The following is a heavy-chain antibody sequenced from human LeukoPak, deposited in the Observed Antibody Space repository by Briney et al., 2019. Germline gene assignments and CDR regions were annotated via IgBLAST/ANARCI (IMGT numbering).Heavy chain of an antibody. CDR2: INPNSGGT. CDR1: GYTFTGYY. D-gene: IGHD3-22*01. CDR3: AVGSDYYDSSQFDY. Sequence: ASVKVSCKASGYTFTGYYMHWVRQAPGQGLEWMGWINPNSGGTNYAQKFQGRVTMTRDTSISTAYMELSRLRSDDTVVYYCAVGSDYYDSSQFDYWGQGTLVTVSS. J-gene: IGHJ4*02. V-gene: IGHV1-2*02.